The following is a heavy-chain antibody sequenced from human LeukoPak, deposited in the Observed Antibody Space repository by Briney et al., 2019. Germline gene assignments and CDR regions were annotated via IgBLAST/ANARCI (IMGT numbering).Heavy chain of an antibody. D-gene: IGHD6-6*01. Sequence: GESLKISCKGSGYGFTSYWIGWVRQMPGKGLEWMGIIYPDDSDTRYSPSFQGQVTISADKSINTAYLQWSSLKASDTAMYYCARERSSQGYFDFWGQGTLVTVSS. CDR1: GYGFTSYW. J-gene: IGHJ4*02. CDR2: IYPDDSDT. V-gene: IGHV5-51*01. CDR3: ARERSSQGYFDF.